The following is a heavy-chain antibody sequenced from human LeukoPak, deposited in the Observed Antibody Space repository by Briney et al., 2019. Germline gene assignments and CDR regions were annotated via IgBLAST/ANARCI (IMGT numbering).Heavy chain of an antibody. Sequence: PGGSLRLSCAASGFTFSDYYMSWIRQAPGKGLEWVSYISSSGSTIYYADSVKGRFTISRDNAKNSLYLQMNSLRAEDTAVYYCARTLTYYDILTGYYVNWFDPWGQGTLVTVSS. CDR1: GFTFSDYY. J-gene: IGHJ5*02. D-gene: IGHD3-9*01. V-gene: IGHV3-11*01. CDR3: ARTLTYYDILTGYYVNWFDP. CDR2: ISSSGSTI.